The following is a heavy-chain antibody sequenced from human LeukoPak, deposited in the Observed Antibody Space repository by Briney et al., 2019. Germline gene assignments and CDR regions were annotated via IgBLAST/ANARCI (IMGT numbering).Heavy chain of an antibody. CDR2: ISYDGSNR. J-gene: IGHJ3*02. CDR1: GFTFSSYG. V-gene: IGHV3-30*03. CDR3: ARAKRNGFDI. Sequence: GGSLRLSCAASGFTFSSYGMHWVRQAPGKGLEWVAVISYDGSNRYYADSVKGRFTISRDNAKNSLYLQMNSLRAEDTAVYYCARAKRNGFDIWGQGTMVTVSS.